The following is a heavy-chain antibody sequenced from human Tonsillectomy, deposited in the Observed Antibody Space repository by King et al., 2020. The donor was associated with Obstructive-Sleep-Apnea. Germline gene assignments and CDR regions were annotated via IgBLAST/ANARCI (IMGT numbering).Heavy chain of an antibody. D-gene: IGHD1-14*01. CDR1: GGSISSNNW. CDR3: ARTPDGYFDY. CDR2: ISHSGST. J-gene: IGHJ4*02. V-gene: IGHV4-4*02. Sequence: QLQESGPGLVKPSGTLSLTCVVSGGSISSNNWWGCVRQPPGKGLEWIGEISHSGSTNYNPSLKGRVTISVDKSKNQFSLKLSSVTAADTAVYYCARTPDGYFDYWGQGTLVTVSS.